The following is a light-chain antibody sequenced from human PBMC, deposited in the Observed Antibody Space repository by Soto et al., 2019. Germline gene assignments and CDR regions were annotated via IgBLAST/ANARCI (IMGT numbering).Light chain of an antibody. V-gene: IGKV1-5*01. CDR1: QSISSW. CDR3: QQYNSYWGT. Sequence: DIQMTQSPSTLSASVGDRVTITCRASQSISSWLDWYQQKPGKAPKLLIYDASSLESGVPSRFSGSGSGTEFTLTISSLQPDDFATYYCQQYNSYWGTFGQGTKVEIK. J-gene: IGKJ1*01. CDR2: DAS.